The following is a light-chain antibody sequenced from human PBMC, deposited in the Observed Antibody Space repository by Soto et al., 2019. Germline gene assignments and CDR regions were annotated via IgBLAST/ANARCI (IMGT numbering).Light chain of an antibody. CDR1: QSVSSN. V-gene: IGKV3-15*01. J-gene: IGKJ3*01. CDR3: QHYNNWPFT. CDR2: GAS. Sequence: EIVMTQSPATLSVSPGERATLSCRASQSVSSNLAWYQQKPGQAPRLLIYGASTRATGIPARFSGSGSGTEFTLTISSLQSADFAVYYCQHYNNWPFTFGPGTNVDIK.